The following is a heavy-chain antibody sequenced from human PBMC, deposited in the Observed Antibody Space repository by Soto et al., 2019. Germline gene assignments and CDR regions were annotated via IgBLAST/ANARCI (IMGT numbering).Heavy chain of an antibody. V-gene: IGHV3-15*01. D-gene: IGHD7-27*01. CDR3: TTDSHWGSSFDI. Sequence: GESLKISCAASGFTFSNAWMSWVRQAPGKGLEWVGRIKSKTDGGTKDYAATVKVRFTISRDDSKNTLYLQRNSLKTEATALYYCTTDSHWGSSFDIWGQGTMVTVSS. CDR1: GFTFSNAW. J-gene: IGHJ3*02. CDR2: IKSKTDGGTK.